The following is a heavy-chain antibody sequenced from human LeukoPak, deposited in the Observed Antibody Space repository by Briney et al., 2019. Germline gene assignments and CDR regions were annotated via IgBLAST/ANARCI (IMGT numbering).Heavy chain of an antibody. CDR1: GGSFSGYY. D-gene: IGHD5-18*01. J-gene: IGHJ4*02. CDR3: ARGPDTAMVPHDN. CDR2: INHSGST. V-gene: IGHV4-34*01. Sequence: SETLSLTCALYGGSFSGYYWSWIRQPPGKGLEWIGEINHSGSTNYNPSLKSRVTISVDTSKNQFSLKLSSVTAADTAVYYWARGPDTAMVPHDNWGEGTLVTVSS.